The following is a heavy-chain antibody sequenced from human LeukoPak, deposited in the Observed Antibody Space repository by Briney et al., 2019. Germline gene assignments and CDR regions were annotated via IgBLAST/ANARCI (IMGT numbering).Heavy chain of an antibody. J-gene: IGHJ2*01. CDR1: GYTFTSYA. D-gene: IGHD2-8*01. CDR2: INTNTGNP. V-gene: IGHV7-4-1*02. CDR3: ARDPSGRAGVPYWYFDL. Sequence: GASVKVSCKASGYTFTSYAMNWVRQAPGQGLEWMGWINTNTGNPTYAQGFTGRFVFSLDTSVSTAYLQISSLKAEDTAVYYCARDPSGRAGVPYWYFDLWGRGTLVTVSS.